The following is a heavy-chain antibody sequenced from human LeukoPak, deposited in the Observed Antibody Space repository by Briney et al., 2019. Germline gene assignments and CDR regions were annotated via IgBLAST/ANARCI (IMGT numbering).Heavy chain of an antibody. D-gene: IGHD3-22*01. CDR3: ARGYYYDSSGYYPLRNFDY. V-gene: IGHV1-8*01. CDR1: GYTFTSYD. J-gene: IGHJ4*02. CDR2: MNTNSGNT. Sequence: ASVKVSCKASGYTFTSYDINGVRQATGQGLEWMGWMNTNSGNTGYAQKFQGRVTMTRNTSISTAYMELSSLRSEDTAVYYCARGYYYDSSGYYPLRNFDYWGQGTLVTVSS.